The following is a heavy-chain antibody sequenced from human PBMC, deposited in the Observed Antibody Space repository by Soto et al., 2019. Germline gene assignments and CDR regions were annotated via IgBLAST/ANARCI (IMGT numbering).Heavy chain of an antibody. Sequence: ASVKVSCKASGYTFTGYHMHWVRQAPGQGLEWMGWINPNSGGTNYAQKFQGRVTMTRDTSISTAYKGLSRLRSDDTAVSYCSREEVVGGAPYKRGYYYYGRDVGGQGTRVTFSS. J-gene: IGHJ6*02. V-gene: IGHV1-2*02. CDR3: SREEVVGGAPYKRGYYYYGRDV. CDR1: GYTFTGYH. D-gene: IGHD2-15*01. CDR2: INPNSGGT.